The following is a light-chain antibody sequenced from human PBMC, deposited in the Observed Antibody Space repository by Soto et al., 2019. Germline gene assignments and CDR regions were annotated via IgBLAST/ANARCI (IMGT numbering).Light chain of an antibody. Sequence: QSVLTQPPSASGTPGQRVTISCSGSSSNIGSNYVFWYHHLSGTAPKLLIYRNDQQSSGVPDRFSGSKSGTSASLAISGLQSEDEADYFCAAWDTTLNGFVFGTGTKVTVL. J-gene: IGLJ1*01. CDR2: RND. CDR3: AAWDTTLNGFV. V-gene: IGLV1-47*01. CDR1: SSNIGSNY.